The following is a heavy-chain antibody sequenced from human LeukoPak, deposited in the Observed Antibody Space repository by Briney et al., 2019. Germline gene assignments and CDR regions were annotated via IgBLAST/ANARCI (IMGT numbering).Heavy chain of an antibody. CDR1: GSLFTSYW. V-gene: IGHV5-51*01. J-gene: IGHJ5*02. CDR2: MYPGDSDN. Sequence: GASLQISCKGSGSLFTSYWIGWVRPLPGKGLEWMGIMYPGDSDNKYSPSFQGQLTISPDKSISTAYLQWSSLKASDTAMYYCARLRSLTQFTFDPWGQGTLVTVSS. D-gene: IGHD3-3*01. CDR3: ARLRSLTQFTFDP.